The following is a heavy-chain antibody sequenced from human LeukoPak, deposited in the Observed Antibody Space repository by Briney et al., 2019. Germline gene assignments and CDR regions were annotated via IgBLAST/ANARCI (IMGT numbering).Heavy chain of an antibody. CDR1: GFTFSTYG. V-gene: IGHV3-30*18. Sequence: GGSLRLSCATSGFTFSTYGFHWVRQAPGKGLEWVADMSYDGSDKDYAHSVKGRFTISRDNSKNTLYLQMNSLRAEDTAVYYCAKGREGASGWFWYYFDYWGQGTLVTVSS. D-gene: IGHD6-19*01. CDR2: MSYDGSDK. CDR3: AKGREGASGWFWYYFDY. J-gene: IGHJ4*02.